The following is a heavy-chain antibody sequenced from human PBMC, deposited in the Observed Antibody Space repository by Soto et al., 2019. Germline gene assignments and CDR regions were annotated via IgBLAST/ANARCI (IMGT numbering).Heavy chain of an antibody. CDR3: ARLFPLGDSSGLLDY. V-gene: IGHV5-51*01. J-gene: IGHJ4*02. D-gene: IGHD3-22*01. CDR1: GYSFTSYW. Sequence: PGESLKISCKGSGYSFTSYWIGWVRQMPGKGLEWMGIIYPGDSDTRYSPSFQGQVTISADKSISTAYLQWSSLKASDTAMYYCARLFPLGDSSGLLDYWGQGTLVTVSS. CDR2: IYPGDSDT.